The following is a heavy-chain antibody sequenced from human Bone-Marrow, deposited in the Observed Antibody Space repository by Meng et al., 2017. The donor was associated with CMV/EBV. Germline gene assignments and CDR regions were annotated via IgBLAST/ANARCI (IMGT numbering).Heavy chain of an antibody. J-gene: IGHJ3*02. D-gene: IGHD7-27*01. V-gene: IGHV3-21*01. Sequence: GESLKISCAASGFTFSSYWMNWVRQAPGKGLEWVSSISSSSSYIYYADSVKGRFTISRDNAKNSLYLQMNSLRTEDTAVYYCARDLTGAGDAFDIWGKGTMVTVSS. CDR3: ARDLTGAGDAFDI. CDR2: ISSSSSYI. CDR1: GFTFSSYW.